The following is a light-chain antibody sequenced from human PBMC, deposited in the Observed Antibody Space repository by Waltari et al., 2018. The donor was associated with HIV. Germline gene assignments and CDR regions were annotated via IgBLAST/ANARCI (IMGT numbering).Light chain of an antibody. Sequence: QSALTQPRPGSGPPGQSVTISCTGTSSDVGVYNFVSWYQQQPGKAPKLMIYYVSKRPSGVPDRFSDSESGYTASLTISALQAEGAADYCCCSYSGTFPVVFGGGTKLTVL. CDR2: YVS. V-gene: IGLV2-11*01. J-gene: IGLJ2*01. CDR1: SSDVGVYNF. CDR3: CSYSGTFPVV.